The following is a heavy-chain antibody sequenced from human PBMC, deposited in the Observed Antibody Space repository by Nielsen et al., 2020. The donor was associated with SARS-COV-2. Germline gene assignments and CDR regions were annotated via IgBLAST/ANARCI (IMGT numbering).Heavy chain of an antibody. Sequence: GGSLRLSCAASGFTFSSFGMHWVRQAPGKGLEWVAVTSYDGTNRHYADSVTGRFTISRDNSKNTLYLQMNSLRAEDTAVYYCAKDLFGTMIVVVISGMDVWGQGTTVTVSS. J-gene: IGHJ6*02. V-gene: IGHV3-30*18. D-gene: IGHD3-22*01. CDR2: TSYDGTNR. CDR3: AKDLFGTMIVVVISGMDV. CDR1: GFTFSSFG.